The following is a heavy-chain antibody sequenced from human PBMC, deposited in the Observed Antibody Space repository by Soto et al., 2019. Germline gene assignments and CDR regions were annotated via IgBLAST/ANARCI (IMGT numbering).Heavy chain of an antibody. D-gene: IGHD2-21*02. V-gene: IGHV2-5*02. CDR3: VQSRCGGDCLEIYSSHAYNGLDV. CDR2: LYWDDDK. J-gene: IGHJ6*02. CDR1: GLSLRTTGVG. Sequence: QVTLKESGPTLVKPTQTLTLTCTVSGLSLRTTGVGVGWVRQPPGKALEWLALLYWDDDKRSSPSLRSRLTIAKDIFENQVVLTMTNIDTVDTATYYCVQSRCGGDCLEIYSSHAYNGLDVWGQGTTVTVSS.